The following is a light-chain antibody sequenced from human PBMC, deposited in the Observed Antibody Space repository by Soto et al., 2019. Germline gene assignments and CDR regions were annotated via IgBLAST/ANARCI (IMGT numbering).Light chain of an antibody. V-gene: IGLV2-11*01. CDR2: DVS. J-gene: IGLJ2*01. Sequence: QSALTQPRSVSGSPGQSVAISCTGSSSDVGGYNYVSWYQQEPGKAPKLMIYDVSQRPPGVPDRFSGSKSGNTASLTISGLQAEDEAAYYCCSHAGSYPVVFGAGTKLTVL. CDR1: SSDVGGYNY. CDR3: CSHAGSYPVV.